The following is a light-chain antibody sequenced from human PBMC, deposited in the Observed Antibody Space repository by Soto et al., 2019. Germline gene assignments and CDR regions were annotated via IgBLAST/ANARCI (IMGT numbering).Light chain of an antibody. V-gene: IGKV3-20*01. CDR3: QQYGSSPLT. J-gene: IGKJ4*01. Sequence: EIVLTQSPGTMSLSPGERATLSCRASQSVSSSYLAWYQQKPGQAPRPLIYGASSRATAIPDRFSGSGSGTDFTLTSRRVEREDFAVYYFQQYGSSPLTFGGGTKVEIK. CDR1: QSVSSSY. CDR2: GAS.